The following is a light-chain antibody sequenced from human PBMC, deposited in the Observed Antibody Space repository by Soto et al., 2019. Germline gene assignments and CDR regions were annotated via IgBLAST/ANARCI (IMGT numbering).Light chain of an antibody. CDR3: QKYDSFSWT. Sequence: DIQMTQSPSTLSASVGDRVTITCRASQSISSWLAWYQQKPGKAPKLLMYGASSLESGVPSRFSGSGSGTEFTLTISSLQPDAFATYYCQKYDSFSWTFGQGTMVEIK. V-gene: IGKV1-5*01. CDR1: QSISSW. J-gene: IGKJ1*01. CDR2: GAS.